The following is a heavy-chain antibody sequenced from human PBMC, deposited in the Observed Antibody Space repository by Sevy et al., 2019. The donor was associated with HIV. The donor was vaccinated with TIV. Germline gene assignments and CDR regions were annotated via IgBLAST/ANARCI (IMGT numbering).Heavy chain of an antibody. J-gene: IGHJ4*02. Sequence: GGCLRLSCAASGFTFSISAMTWVRQAPGKGLEWVSVISGSGNSAYYADSVKGRFTISRDNSKNTLSLQMNSLRAEDTAVYYCAKGGRRYGDSYFDHWGQGTLVTVSS. D-gene: IGHD4-17*01. CDR3: AKGGRRYGDSYFDH. CDR1: GFTFSISA. CDR2: ISGSGNSA. V-gene: IGHV3-23*01.